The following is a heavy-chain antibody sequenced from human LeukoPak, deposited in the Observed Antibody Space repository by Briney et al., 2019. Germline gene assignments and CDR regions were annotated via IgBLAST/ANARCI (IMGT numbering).Heavy chain of an antibody. CDR2: IIPILGIA. Sequence: SVKVSCKASGGTFSSYAISWVRQAPGQGLEWMGRIIPILGIANYAQKFQGRVTITADKSTSTAYMELSSLRSEDTAVYYCARDSGGLYYDSSGYYRAGAFDIWGQGTMVTVSS. CDR3: ARDSGGLYYDSSGYYRAGAFDI. J-gene: IGHJ3*02. D-gene: IGHD3-22*01. CDR1: GGTFSSYA. V-gene: IGHV1-69*04.